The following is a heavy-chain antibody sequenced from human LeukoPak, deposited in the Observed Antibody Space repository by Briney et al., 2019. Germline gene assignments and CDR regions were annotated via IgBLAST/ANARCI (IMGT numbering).Heavy chain of an antibody. D-gene: IGHD3-9*01. CDR1: GFTFSRHV. CDR2: IWYDGSNK. J-gene: IGHJ4*02. CDR3: ARDQPNYDILTGYYPFDY. Sequence: GGSLRLSCAASGFTFSRHVMHWVRQAPGKGLEWVPLIWYDGSNKNYADSVKGRFTISRDNAKNSLYLQMNSLRAEDTAVYYCARDQPNYDILTGYYPFDYWGQGILVTVSS. V-gene: IGHV3-33*01.